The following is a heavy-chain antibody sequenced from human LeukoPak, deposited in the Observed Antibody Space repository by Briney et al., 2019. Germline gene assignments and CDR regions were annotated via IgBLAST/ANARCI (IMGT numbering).Heavy chain of an antibody. CDR3: ARGHYDSSGYYTAWAFDI. D-gene: IGHD3-22*01. V-gene: IGHV4-34*01. Sequence: PSETLSLTCAVYGGSFSGYYWSWIRQPPGKGLEWIGEINHSGSTNYNPSLKSRVTISVDTSKNQFSLKLSSVTAADTAVYYCARGHYDSSGYYTAWAFDIWGQGTMVTASS. J-gene: IGHJ3*02. CDR2: INHSGST. CDR1: GGSFSGYY.